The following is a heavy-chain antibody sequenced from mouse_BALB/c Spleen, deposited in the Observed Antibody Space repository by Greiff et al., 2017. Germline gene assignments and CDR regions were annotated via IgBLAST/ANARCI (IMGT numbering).Heavy chain of an antibody. J-gene: IGHJ2*01. Sequence: VQLQQSGAELVRPGTSVKVSCKASGYAFTNYLIEWVKQRPGQGLEWIGVINPGSGGTNYNEKFKGKATLTADKSSSTAYMQLSSLTSDDSAVYFCARKSSGYDYWGQGTTLTVSS. CDR3: ARKSSGYDY. D-gene: IGHD3-1*01. CDR1: GYAFTNYL. V-gene: IGHV1-54*01. CDR2: INPGSGGT.